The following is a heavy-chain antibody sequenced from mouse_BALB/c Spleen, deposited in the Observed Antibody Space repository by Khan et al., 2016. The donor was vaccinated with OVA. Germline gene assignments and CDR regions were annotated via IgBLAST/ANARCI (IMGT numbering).Heavy chain of an antibody. CDR1: GYSITSDYA. Sequence: VQLKESGPGLVKPSQSLSLTCTVTGYSITSDYAWDWIRQFPGNKLEWMGYISYGGSTSYNPSLKSRISINRDTSKNQFFLQLNSVTTEDTATYYCARKNYYGYAMDYWGQGTSVTVSS. D-gene: IGHD1-1*01. CDR3: ARKNYYGYAMDY. CDR2: ISYGGST. J-gene: IGHJ4*01. V-gene: IGHV3-2*02.